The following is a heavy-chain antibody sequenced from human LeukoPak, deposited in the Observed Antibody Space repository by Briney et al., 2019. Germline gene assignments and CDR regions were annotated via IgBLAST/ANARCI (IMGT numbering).Heavy chain of an antibody. D-gene: IGHD3-3*01. Sequence: ASVKVSCKASGYTFTSYGISWVRQAPGQGLEWMGWISAYNGNTNYAQKLQGRVTMTTDTSTSTAYMELRSLRSDDTAVYYCARDPYYDFWSGYYISPPGGYYMDVWGKGTTVTVSS. V-gene: IGHV1-18*01. CDR3: ARDPYYDFWSGYYISPPGGYYMDV. CDR1: GYTFTSYG. J-gene: IGHJ6*03. CDR2: ISAYNGNT.